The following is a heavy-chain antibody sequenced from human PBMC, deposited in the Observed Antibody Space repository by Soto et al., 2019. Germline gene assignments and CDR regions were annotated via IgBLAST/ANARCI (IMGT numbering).Heavy chain of an antibody. CDR1: GGSISSGSYY. Sequence: PLETLSLTCTVSGGSISSGSYYWGWIRQPPGKGLEWIGSIYYSGSTYYNPSLKSRVTISVDTSKNQFSLKLSSVTAADTAVYYCARLGYCSGGSCYSSYYYGMDVWGQGTTVTVSS. CDR2: IYYSGST. V-gene: IGHV4-39*01. J-gene: IGHJ6*02. CDR3: ARLGYCSGGSCYSSYYYGMDV. D-gene: IGHD2-15*01.